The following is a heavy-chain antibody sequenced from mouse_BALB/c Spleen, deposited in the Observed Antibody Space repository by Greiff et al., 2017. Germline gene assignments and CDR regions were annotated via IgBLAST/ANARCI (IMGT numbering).Heavy chain of an antibody. CDR2: INSNGGST. CDR1: GFTFSSYG. Sequence: EVHLVESGGGLVQPGGSLKLSCAASGFTFSSYGMSWVRQTPDKRLELVATINSNGGSTYYPDSVKGRFTISSDTAKNTLYLQMSSLKSEDTAMYYCARGGRAYYGNYYFDYWGQGTTLTVSS. CDR3: ARGGRAYYGNYYFDY. D-gene: IGHD2-10*01. V-gene: IGHV5-6-3*01. J-gene: IGHJ2*01.